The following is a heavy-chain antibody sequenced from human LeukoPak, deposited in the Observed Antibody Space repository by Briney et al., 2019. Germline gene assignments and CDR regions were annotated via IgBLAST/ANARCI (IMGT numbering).Heavy chain of an antibody. CDR1: GGTFSSYA. Sequence: ASVKVSCKASGGTFSSYAISWVRQAPGQGLEWMGGIIPIFGTANYAQKFQGRVTITTDESTSTAYMELSSLRSEDTAVYYCARDSSMAQHAFDIWGQGTMVTVSS. D-gene: IGHD2/OR15-2a*01. V-gene: IGHV1-69*05. CDR3: ARDSSMAQHAFDI. CDR2: IIPIFGTA. J-gene: IGHJ3*02.